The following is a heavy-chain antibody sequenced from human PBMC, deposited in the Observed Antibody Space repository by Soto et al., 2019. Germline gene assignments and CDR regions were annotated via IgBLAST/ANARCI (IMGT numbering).Heavy chain of an antibody. J-gene: IGHJ5*02. D-gene: IGHD2-21*01. V-gene: IGHV4-4*02. CDR1: GDSISSTHW. CDR3: ATLPPRIVVTVLPIPT. CDR2: VYHSGST. Sequence: QVYLHQSGPGLVKPSGTRSLTCAVSGDSISSTHWWTWVRQTPWKGLAWIGEVYHSGSTSYNPSPKRRVTISVDKSNNQFSLKLTSVTAADTAVYYCATLPPRIVVTVLPIPTWGQGTLVSVSS.